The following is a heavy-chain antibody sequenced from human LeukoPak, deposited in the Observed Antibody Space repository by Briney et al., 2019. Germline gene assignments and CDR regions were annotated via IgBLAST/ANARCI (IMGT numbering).Heavy chain of an antibody. V-gene: IGHV4-34*01. CDR3: ARWAGGCNSNSCYRVRYYGLDV. CDR1: GGSFTNFY. Sequence: PSETLSLTCAVYGGSFTNFYWSWIRQPPGKGLEWLGESSHSGNTNYNTSLKSRVTISLDTSKKQISLRLTSVTAADTAVYYCARWAGGCNSNSCYRVRYYGLDVWGQGTTVTVSS. D-gene: IGHD2-2*01. J-gene: IGHJ6*02. CDR2: SSHSGNT.